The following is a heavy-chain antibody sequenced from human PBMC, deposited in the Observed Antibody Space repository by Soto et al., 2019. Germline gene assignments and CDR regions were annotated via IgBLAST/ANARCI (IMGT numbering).Heavy chain of an antibody. V-gene: IGHV4-31*11. D-gene: IGHD3-22*01. Sequence: TLSLTCAVSGGSISSGGYSWSWIRQPPGKGLEWIGYIYYSGSTYYNPSLKSRVTISVDTSKNQFSLKLSSVTAADTAVYYCARGSYYDSSGYYGPWGQGTLVTVSS. CDR2: IYYSGST. CDR3: ARGSYYDSSGYYGP. CDR1: GGSISSGGYS. J-gene: IGHJ5*02.